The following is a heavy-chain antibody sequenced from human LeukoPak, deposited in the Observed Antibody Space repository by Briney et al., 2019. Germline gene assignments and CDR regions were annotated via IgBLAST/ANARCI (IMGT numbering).Heavy chain of an antibody. D-gene: IGHD5-18*01. CDR1: GFTFSSYA. J-gene: IGHJ4*02. CDR3: AKGHRGLRPLDY. Sequence: GGSLRLSCAASGFTFSSYAMSWLPQAPGKGLEWVSTLSGSGGSTYYADSVKGRFTISRDNSKNTLYLQMNSLRAEHTAVYYGAKGHRGLRPLDYWGQGALVTVSS. V-gene: IGHV3-23*01. CDR2: LSGSGGST.